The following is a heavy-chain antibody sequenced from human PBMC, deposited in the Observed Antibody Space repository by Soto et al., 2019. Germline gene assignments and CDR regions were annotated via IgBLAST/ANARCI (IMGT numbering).Heavy chain of an antibody. V-gene: IGHV1-46*01. J-gene: IGHJ3*02. D-gene: IGHD3-22*01. CDR3: ARDQDYDSSGYYNGDAFDI. CDR1: GYTFTSYY. CDR2: INPSGGST. Sequence: GASVKVSCKASGYTFTSYYMHWLRQAPGQALEWMGIINPSGGSTSYAQKFQGRVTMTRDTSTSTVYMELSSLRSEDTAVYYCARDQDYDSSGYYNGDAFDIWGQGTMVTVSS.